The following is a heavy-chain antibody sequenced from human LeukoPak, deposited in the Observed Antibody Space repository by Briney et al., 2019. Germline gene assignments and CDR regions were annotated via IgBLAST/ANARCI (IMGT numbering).Heavy chain of an antibody. J-gene: IGHJ4*02. D-gene: IGHD3-10*01. CDR1: GFIFSPYA. Sequence: QPGGSLRLSCAASGFIFSPYAMNWVRQAPGKGLEWVSVIYSGGSTYYADSVKGRFTISRDNSKNTLYLQMNSLRAEDTAVYYCARGYSMVPVYWGQGTLVTVSS. V-gene: IGHV3-53*01. CDR3: ARGYSMVPVY. CDR2: IYSGGST.